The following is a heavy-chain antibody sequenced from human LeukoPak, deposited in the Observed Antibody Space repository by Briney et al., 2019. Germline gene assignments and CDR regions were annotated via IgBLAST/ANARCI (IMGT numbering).Heavy chain of an antibody. Sequence: GGSLRLSCAASGFTFSSYAMSWARQAPGKGLEWVSAISGSGGSTYYADSVKGRFTISRDNSKNSLYLQMNSLRAEDTAVYYCASSIRFLEWFMGIGAFDIWGQGTMVTVSS. D-gene: IGHD3-3*01. J-gene: IGHJ3*02. CDR1: GFTFSSYA. V-gene: IGHV3-23*01. CDR3: ASSIRFLEWFMGIGAFDI. CDR2: ISGSGGST.